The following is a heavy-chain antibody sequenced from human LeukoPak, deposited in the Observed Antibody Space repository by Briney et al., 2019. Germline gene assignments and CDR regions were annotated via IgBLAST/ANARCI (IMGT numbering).Heavy chain of an antibody. CDR3: VKDYDILTGYFDY. Sequence: GGSLRLSCAASGFTFSSYSMNWVRQAPGKGPEWVSYITSSSGTISYADSVKGRFTISRDNSKNTLYLQMSSLRAEDTAVYYCVKDYDILTGYFDYWGQGTLVTVSS. J-gene: IGHJ4*02. CDR1: GFTFSSYS. CDR2: ITSSSGTI. V-gene: IGHV3-48*01. D-gene: IGHD3-9*01.